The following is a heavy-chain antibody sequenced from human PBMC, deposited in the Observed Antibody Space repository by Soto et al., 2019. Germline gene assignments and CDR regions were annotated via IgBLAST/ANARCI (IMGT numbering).Heavy chain of an antibody. CDR2: IYPADSDL. CDR3: AGRPGGAGPFYFYGRAV. CDR1: GYSFTTYW. V-gene: IGHV5-51*01. D-gene: IGHD3-3*01. Sequence: PGESLKISCKGSGYSFTTYWIGWVRQMPGKGLEWMGIIYPADSDLIYSPSFQGQVTISADKSLNTVYLQWSSLKASDNAIYYWAGRPGGAGPFYFYGRAVGGKGTTVPVPS. J-gene: IGHJ6*04.